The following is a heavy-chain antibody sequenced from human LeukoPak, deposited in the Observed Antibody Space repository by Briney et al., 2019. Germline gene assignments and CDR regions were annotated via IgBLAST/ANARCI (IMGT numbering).Heavy chain of an antibody. D-gene: IGHD3-22*01. Sequence: EGSLRLSCAASGFTFSNYAMHWVRQAPGKGLEWVAVISYDGTNKYYADSVKGRFTISRDNSKNTLYLQMNSLRAEDTAVYYCARDHPPNYYDSSGYYSHFDYWGQGTLVTVSS. CDR2: ISYDGTNK. J-gene: IGHJ4*02. CDR1: GFTFSNYA. V-gene: IGHV3-30-3*01. CDR3: ARDHPPNYYDSSGYYSHFDY.